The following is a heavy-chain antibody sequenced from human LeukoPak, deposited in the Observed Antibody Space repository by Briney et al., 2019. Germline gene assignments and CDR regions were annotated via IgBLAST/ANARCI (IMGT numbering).Heavy chain of an antibody. CDR2: IRYDGSNK. CDR3: AKDPTMSRLYYFDY. V-gene: IGHV3-30*02. D-gene: IGHD6-25*01. CDR1: GFTFSSYG. J-gene: IGHJ4*02. Sequence: GGSLRLSCAASGFTFSSYGIHWVRQAPGKGLEWVAFIRYDGSNKYYADSVKGRFTISRDNSKNTVFLQMSSLRADDTAVYYCAKDPTMSRLYYFDYWGQGTLVTVSS.